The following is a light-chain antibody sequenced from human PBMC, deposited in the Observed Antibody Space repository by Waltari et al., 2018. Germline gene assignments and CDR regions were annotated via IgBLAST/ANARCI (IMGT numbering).Light chain of an antibody. CDR1: QSVSSY. Sequence: EIVLTQSPATLSLSPGERATLSFRTSQSVSSYLAWYHQKPGQAPRLLIYDASNRATGIPARFSGSGSGTDFTLTISSLEPEDFAVYYCQQRSNWPPGGTFGPGTKVDIK. CDR2: DAS. CDR3: QQRSNWPPGGT. V-gene: IGKV3-11*01. J-gene: IGKJ3*01.